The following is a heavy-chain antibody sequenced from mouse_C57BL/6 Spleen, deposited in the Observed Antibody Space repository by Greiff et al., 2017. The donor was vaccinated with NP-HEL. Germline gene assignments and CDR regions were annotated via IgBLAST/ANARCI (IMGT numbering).Heavy chain of an antibody. J-gene: IGHJ4*01. Sequence: VKLVESGPGLVAPSQSLSITCTVSGFSLTSYGVSWVRQPPGKGLEWLGVIWGDGSTNYHSALISRLSISKDNSKSQVFLKLNRLQTDDTATYDCATTTVVATDAMDYWGQGTSVTVSS. CDR3: ATTTVVATDAMDY. CDR2: IWGDGST. CDR1: GFSLTSYG. V-gene: IGHV2-3*01. D-gene: IGHD1-1*01.